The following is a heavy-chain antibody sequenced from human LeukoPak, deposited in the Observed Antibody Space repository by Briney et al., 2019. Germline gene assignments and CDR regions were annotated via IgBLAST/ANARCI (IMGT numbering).Heavy chain of an antibody. CDR2: INHSGST. CDR1: GGSFSGYY. J-gene: IGHJ3*02. D-gene: IGHD3-22*01. CDR3: ARAPYYYGSDDAFDI. V-gene: IGHV4-34*01. Sequence: KPSETLSLTCAVYGGSFSGYYWSWIRQPPGKGLEWIGEINHSGSTNYNPSLKSRVTISVDTSKNQFSLKLSSVTAADTAVYYCARAPYYYGSDDAFDIWGQGTMVTVSS.